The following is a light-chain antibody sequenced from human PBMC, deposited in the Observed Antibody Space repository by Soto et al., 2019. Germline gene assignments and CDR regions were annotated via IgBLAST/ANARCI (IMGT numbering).Light chain of an antibody. CDR3: AAWDDSLNAFYV. CDR1: SSNIGSNT. Sequence: QSVLTQPPSASGTPGQRVTISCSGSSSNIGSNTVNWYQQLPGTAPKLLIYSNNQRPSGVPDRFSGPKSGTSASLAISGLQSEDEADYHCAAWDDSLNAFYVFGTGTKLTVL. J-gene: IGLJ1*01. CDR2: SNN. V-gene: IGLV1-44*01.